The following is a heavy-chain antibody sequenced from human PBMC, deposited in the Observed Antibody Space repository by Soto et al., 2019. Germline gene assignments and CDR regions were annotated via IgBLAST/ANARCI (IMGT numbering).Heavy chain of an antibody. CDR3: ASCGGDCFHFDY. D-gene: IGHD2-21*02. V-gene: IGHV1-69*13. J-gene: IGHJ4*02. CDR2: IIPIFGTA. CDR1: GGTFSSYA. Sequence: GASVKVSCKASGGTFSSYAISWVRQAPGQGLEWVGGIIPIFGTANYAQKFQGRVTITADESTSTAYMELSSLRSEDTAVYYCASCGGDCFHFDYWGQGTLVTVSS.